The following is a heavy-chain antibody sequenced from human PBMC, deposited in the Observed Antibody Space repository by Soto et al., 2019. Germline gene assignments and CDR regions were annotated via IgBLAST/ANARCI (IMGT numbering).Heavy chain of an antibody. D-gene: IGHD3-16*01. CDR1: GGSFSGYY. Sequence: QVQLQQWGAGLLKPSETLSLTCAVYGGSFSGYYWSWIRQPPGKGLEWIGEIYHSGSTNYNPSLTSRVTLLIDTAKIPLSQKLSSVTAVDTAVYSWSKGGGGLWSWGQGTLVTVSS. V-gene: IGHV4-34*01. CDR2: IYHSGST. J-gene: IGHJ5*02. CDR3: SKGGGGLWS.